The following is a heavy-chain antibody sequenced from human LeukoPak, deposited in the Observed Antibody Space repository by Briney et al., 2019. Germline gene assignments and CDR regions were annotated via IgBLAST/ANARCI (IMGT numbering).Heavy chain of an antibody. CDR3: AGVSTTYYYGSGSYSHFDY. Sequence: SETLSLTCTVSGGSISSSSYYRGWIRQTPGKGLEWIGSVYYSGSTYYTPSLKSRVTISVDTSKNQFSPKVSSVTAADTAVYYCAGVSTTYYYGSGSYSHFDYWGQGTLVTVSS. CDR2: VYYSGST. D-gene: IGHD3-10*01. CDR1: GGSISSSSYY. J-gene: IGHJ4*02. V-gene: IGHV4-39*07.